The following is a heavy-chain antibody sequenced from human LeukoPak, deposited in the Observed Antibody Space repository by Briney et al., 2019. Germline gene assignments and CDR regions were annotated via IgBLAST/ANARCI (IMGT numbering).Heavy chain of an antibody. Sequence: SETLSLTCTVSGGSISSGGYYWSWIRQHPGKGLEWIGYIYYSGSTYYNPSLKSRVTISVDTSKNQFSLKLSSVTAADTAVYYCAMGDYCGGDCYGLSAFDIWGQGAMVTVSS. CDR3: AMGDYCGGDCYGLSAFDI. CDR1: GGSISSGGYY. D-gene: IGHD2-21*02. J-gene: IGHJ3*02. CDR2: IYYSGST. V-gene: IGHV4-31*03.